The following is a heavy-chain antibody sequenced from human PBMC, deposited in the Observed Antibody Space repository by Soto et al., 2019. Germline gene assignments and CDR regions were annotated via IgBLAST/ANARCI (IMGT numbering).Heavy chain of an antibody. CDR2: ISGSGGST. CDR1: GFTFSSYA. Sequence: PGGSLRLSCAASGFTFSSYAMSWVRQAPGKGLEWVSAISGSGGSTYYADSVKGRFTISRDNSKNTLYLQMNSLRAEDTAVYSCAKYSWYNWNYAAHSNYWGQGTLGTVSS. V-gene: IGHV3-23*01. CDR3: AKYSWYNWNYAAHSNY. D-gene: IGHD1-7*01. J-gene: IGHJ4*02.